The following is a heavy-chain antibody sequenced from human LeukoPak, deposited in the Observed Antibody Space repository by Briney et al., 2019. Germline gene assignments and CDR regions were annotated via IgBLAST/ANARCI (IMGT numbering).Heavy chain of an antibody. D-gene: IGHD3-22*01. CDR1: GFTFSSHA. CDR3: AKDQRGYDKPADC. CDR2: ISGSGYGT. J-gene: IGHJ4*02. V-gene: IGHV3-23*01. Sequence: PGGSLRLSCAASGFTFSSHAMSWVRQAPGKGLEWVSGISGSGYGTYYADSVKGRFTISRDNSQNTLYLKMNGLRAEDTAVYYCAKDQRGYDKPADCWGQGTLVTVSA.